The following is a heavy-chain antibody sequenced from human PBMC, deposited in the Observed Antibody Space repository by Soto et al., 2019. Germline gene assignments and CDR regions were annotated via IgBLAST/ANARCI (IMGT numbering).Heavy chain of an antibody. V-gene: IGHV3-30-3*01. D-gene: IGHD3-10*01. CDR1: GFTFSRHA. J-gene: IGHJ4*02. Sequence: PGGSLRLSCEGSGFTFSRHALHWVRQAPGKGLEWVAVVSKDGSVKYWIESVKGRFTLSRDNSKNTVYLEMNSLRPEDTGVYYCVRSRSGAVADSFDLWGQGT. CDR2: VSKDGSVK. CDR3: VRSRSGAVADSFDL.